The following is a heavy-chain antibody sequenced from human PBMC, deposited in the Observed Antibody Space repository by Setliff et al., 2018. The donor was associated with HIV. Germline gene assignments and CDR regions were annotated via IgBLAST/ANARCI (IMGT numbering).Heavy chain of an antibody. Sequence: GGSLRLSCTASGFSFDDYALTWVRQAPGKGLEWVGFIRSKSIGGTTDYGASVKGRFTISRDDSKTIAYLQMNSLTTEDTAVYYCARVGVYSENYFFDYWGQGALVTVS. CDR3: ARVGVYSENYFFDY. V-gene: IGHV3-49*04. CDR1: GFSFDDYA. J-gene: IGHJ4*02. D-gene: IGHD1-26*01. CDR2: IRSKSIGGTT.